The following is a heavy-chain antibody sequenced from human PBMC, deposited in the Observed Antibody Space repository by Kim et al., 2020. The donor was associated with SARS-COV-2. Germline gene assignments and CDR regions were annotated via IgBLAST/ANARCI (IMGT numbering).Heavy chain of an antibody. CDR3: ARADTVRIDH. D-gene: IGHD5-18*01. Sequence: SQTLSLTCAISGDSVSNNGATWNWIRQSPSRGLEWLGRTYYRSTWHNDYAVSVKSRITINPDTSKNQFSLQLNSVTPEDTAVYYCARADTVRIDHWGQGTLVTVSS. J-gene: IGHJ4*02. CDR1: GDSVSNNGAT. V-gene: IGHV6-1*01. CDR2: TYYRSTWHN.